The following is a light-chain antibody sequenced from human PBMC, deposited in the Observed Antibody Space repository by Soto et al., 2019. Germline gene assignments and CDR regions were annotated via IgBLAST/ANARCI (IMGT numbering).Light chain of an antibody. Sequence: TQSPSTLSASVGDRATLSCRASQSVSSTYLAWYQQKPGQAPRPLISAASSRATGTPDRFSGSGSGTDFTLTISRLEPEDFAVYYCQQYGSSRWTFGQGTKVEIK. CDR2: AAS. CDR3: QQYGSSRWT. V-gene: IGKV3-20*01. J-gene: IGKJ1*01. CDR1: QSVSSTY.